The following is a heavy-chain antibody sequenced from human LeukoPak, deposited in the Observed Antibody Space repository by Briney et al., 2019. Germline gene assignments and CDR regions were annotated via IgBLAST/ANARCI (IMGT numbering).Heavy chain of an antibody. CDR2: TYSGGYT. D-gene: IGHD6-19*01. Sequence: GGSLRLSCAASGFIGSNNYMSWVRQAPGKGLEWISVTYSGGYTSYTDSVKGRFTIFRDNSKNTLYLQMNSLRDEDTAVYYCAKRSPLAVWGQGTLVTVSS. CDR1: GFIGSNNY. J-gene: IGHJ4*02. CDR3: AKRSPLAV. V-gene: IGHV3-66*04.